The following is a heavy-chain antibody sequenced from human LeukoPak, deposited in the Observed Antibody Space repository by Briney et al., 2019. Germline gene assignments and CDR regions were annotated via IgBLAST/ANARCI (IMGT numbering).Heavy chain of an antibody. CDR3: ARDRPSPRNYDILTGYYTGWYFDL. Sequence: PSETLSLTCTVSGGSISSGGYYWSWIRQHPGKGLEWIGYIYYSGSTYYNPSLKSRVTMSVDTSKNQFSLKLSSVTAADTAVYYCARDRPSPRNYDILTGYYTGWYFDLWGRGTLVTVSS. V-gene: IGHV4-31*03. J-gene: IGHJ2*01. D-gene: IGHD3-9*01. CDR1: GGSISSGGYY. CDR2: IYYSGST.